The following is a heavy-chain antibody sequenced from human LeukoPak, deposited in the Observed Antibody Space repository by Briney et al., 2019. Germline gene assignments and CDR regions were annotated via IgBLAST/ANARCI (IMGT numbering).Heavy chain of an antibody. Sequence: GGSLRLSCAASGFTFSNYGMYWVRQAPGKGLEWVSSISSSSSYIYYADSVKGRFTISRDNAKNSLYLQMNSLRAEDTAVYYCARSNHDLRDWFDPWGQGTLVTVSS. CDR2: ISSSSSYI. CDR3: ARSNHDLRDWFDP. V-gene: IGHV3-21*01. CDR1: GFTFSNYG. J-gene: IGHJ5*02. D-gene: IGHD1-14*01.